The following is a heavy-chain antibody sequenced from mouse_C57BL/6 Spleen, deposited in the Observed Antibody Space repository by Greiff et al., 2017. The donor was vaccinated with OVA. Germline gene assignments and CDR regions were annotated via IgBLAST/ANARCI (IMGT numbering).Heavy chain of an antibody. J-gene: IGHJ1*03. CDR2: ISDGGSYT. D-gene: IGHD4-1*01. CDR3: ARDPNWDSWYFDV. CDR1: GFTFSSYA. V-gene: IGHV5-4*01. Sequence: EVQGVESGGGLVKPGGSLKLSCAASGFTFSSYAMSWVRQTPEKRLEWVATISDGGSYTYYPDNVKGRFTISRDNAKNNLYLQMSHLKSEDTAMYYCARDPNWDSWYFDVWGTGTTVTVSS.